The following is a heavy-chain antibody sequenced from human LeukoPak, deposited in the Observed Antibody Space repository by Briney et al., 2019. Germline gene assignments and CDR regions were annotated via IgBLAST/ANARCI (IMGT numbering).Heavy chain of an antibody. V-gene: IGHV1-24*01. D-gene: IGHD2-15*01. CDR3: ATDEVVVAANDAAFDI. CDR1: GYTLTELS. J-gene: IGHJ3*02. CDR2: FDPEDGET. Sequence: ASVKVSCKVSGYTLTELSMHWVRQAPGKGLEWMGGFDPEDGETIYAQKFQGRVTMTEDTSTDTAYVELSSLRSEDTAVYYCATDEVVVAANDAAFDIWGQGTMVTVSS.